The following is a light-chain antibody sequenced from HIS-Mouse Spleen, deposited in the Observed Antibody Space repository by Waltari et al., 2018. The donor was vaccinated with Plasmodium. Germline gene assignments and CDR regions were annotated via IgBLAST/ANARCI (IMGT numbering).Light chain of an antibody. V-gene: IGLV2-23*01. CDR1: SSVVGSFNL. J-gene: IGLJ1*01. Sequence: QSALTQPASVSGSPGQSITLSCPGTSSVVGSFNLVSWYQQQPGKAPKLMIYEGSKRPSGVSNRFSGSKSGNTASLTISGLQAEDEADYYCCSYAGSSTYVFGTGTKVTVL. CDR3: CSYAGSSTYV. CDR2: EGS.